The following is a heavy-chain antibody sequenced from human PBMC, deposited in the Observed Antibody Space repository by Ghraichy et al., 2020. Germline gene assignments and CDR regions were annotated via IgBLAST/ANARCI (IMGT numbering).Heavy chain of an antibody. V-gene: IGHV2-5*01. CDR1: GFSLSTSGVG. Sequence: SGPTLVKPTQTLTLTCTFSGFSLSTSGVGVGWICQPPGKALEWLALIYWNDDKRYSPSLKSRLTITKDTSKNQLVLTMTNMDPVDTATYYCAHTTLSSGWYIYYFDYWGQGTLVTVSS. D-gene: IGHD6-19*01. CDR2: IYWNDDK. J-gene: IGHJ4*02. CDR3: AHTTLSSGWYIYYFDY.